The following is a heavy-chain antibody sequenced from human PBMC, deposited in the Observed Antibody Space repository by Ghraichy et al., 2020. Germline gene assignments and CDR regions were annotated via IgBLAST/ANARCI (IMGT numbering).Heavy chain of an antibody. D-gene: IGHD2-15*01. J-gene: IGHJ6*02. CDR2: ISWNSGSI. V-gene: IGHV3-9*01. Sequence: GGSLRLSCAASGFTFDDYAMHWVRQAPGKGLEWVSGISWNSGSIGYADSVKGRFTISRDNAKNSLYLQMNSLRAEDTALYYCAKDQRDGYCSGGSCYSALYYYGMDVWGQGTTVTVSS. CDR3: AKDQRDGYCSGGSCYSALYYYGMDV. CDR1: GFTFDDYA.